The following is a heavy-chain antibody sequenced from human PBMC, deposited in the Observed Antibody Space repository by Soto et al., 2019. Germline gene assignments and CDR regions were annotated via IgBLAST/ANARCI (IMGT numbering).Heavy chain of an antibody. CDR1: GFTFSSYN. CDR2: ISTSSYSI. Sequence: EVQLMESGGGLVQPGGSLRLSCAASGFTFSSYNMNWVRQAPGKGLEWVSYISTSSYSIYYADSVKGRFIVSRDNADNSLFLQMNSLRDDDTATYYCVRGEGTTTLSYWGQGTLVTVSS. J-gene: IGHJ4*02. D-gene: IGHD2-2*01. CDR3: VRGEGTTTLSY. V-gene: IGHV3-48*02.